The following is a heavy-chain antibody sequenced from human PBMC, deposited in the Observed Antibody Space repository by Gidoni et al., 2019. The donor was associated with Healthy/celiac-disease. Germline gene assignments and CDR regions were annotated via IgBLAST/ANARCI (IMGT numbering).Heavy chain of an antibody. J-gene: IGHJ6*02. D-gene: IGHD6-19*01. CDR3: ARVNFGSSGRRDGTYGMDV. Sequence: QVQLVESGGGVVQPGRSLRLSCAASGFTFSSYGMHWVRPAPGKGLEWVAVIWYDGSNKYYADSVKGRFTISRDNSKNTLYLQMNSLRAEDTAVYYCARVNFGSSGRRDGTYGMDVWGQGTTVTVSS. CDR2: IWYDGSNK. CDR1: GFTFSSYG. V-gene: IGHV3-33*01.